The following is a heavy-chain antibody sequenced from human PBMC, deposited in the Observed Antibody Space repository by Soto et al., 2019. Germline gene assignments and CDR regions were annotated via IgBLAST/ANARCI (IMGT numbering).Heavy chain of an antibody. D-gene: IGHD1-20*01. Sequence: SDRLSITGAVSGASISGSYYYWAWLRQSPGKGPEWIGSVFYTGFTSYNPSLESRVSVSVDTSKSQFSLKLSAVTAADTAVYYCATSQKGYNWNYFDHWGQGALVTVSS. CDR3: ATSQKGYNWNYFDH. J-gene: IGHJ4*02. CDR2: VFYTGFT. CDR1: GASISGSYYY. V-gene: IGHV4-39*01.